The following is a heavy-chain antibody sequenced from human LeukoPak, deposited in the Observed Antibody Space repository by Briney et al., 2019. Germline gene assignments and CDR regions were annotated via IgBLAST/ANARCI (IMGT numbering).Heavy chain of an antibody. CDR3: ARGGDIVVVPAAAPVNNWFDP. CDR1: GGSISSGGYY. CDR2: IYYSGST. Sequence: SQTLSLTCTVSGGSISSGGYYWSWIHQHPGKGLEWIGYIYYSGSTYYNPSLRSRVTISVDTSKNQFSLKLSSVTAADTAVYYCARGGDIVVVPAAAPVNNWFDPWGQGTLVTVSS. V-gene: IGHV4-31*03. J-gene: IGHJ5*02. D-gene: IGHD2-2*01.